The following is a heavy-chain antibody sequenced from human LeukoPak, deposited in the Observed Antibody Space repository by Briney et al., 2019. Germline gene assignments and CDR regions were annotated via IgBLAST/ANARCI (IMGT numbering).Heavy chain of an antibody. CDR2: ISSSGSTI. V-gene: IGHV3-48*03. CDR3: ASLGGSGSLNCFDP. CDR1: GFTFSSYE. D-gene: IGHD3-10*01. J-gene: IGHJ5*02. Sequence: GGSLRLSCAASGFTFSSYEMNWVRQAPGKGLEWVSYISSSGSTIYYADPVKGRFTISRDNAKNALYLQMNSLRAEDTAVYYCASLGGSGSLNCFDPWGQGSLVTVSS.